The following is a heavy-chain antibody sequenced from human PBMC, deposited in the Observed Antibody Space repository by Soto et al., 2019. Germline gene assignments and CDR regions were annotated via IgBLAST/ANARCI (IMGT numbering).Heavy chain of an antibody. D-gene: IGHD4-17*01. J-gene: IGHJ3*02. Sequence: QVQLQESGPGLVKPSETLSLTCTVSGGSISSYYWSWIRQPPGKGLEWIGYIYYSGSTNYNPSLKSRLTTTVDTSKNPLYLKLSSVTAADTAVYYCAIDFTVTKAFDIWGQGTRVTLSS. CDR1: GGSISSYY. V-gene: IGHV4-59*01. CDR3: AIDFTVTKAFDI. CDR2: IYYSGST.